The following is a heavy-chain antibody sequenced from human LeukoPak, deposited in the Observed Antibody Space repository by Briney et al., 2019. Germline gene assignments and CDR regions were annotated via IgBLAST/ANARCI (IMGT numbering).Heavy chain of an antibody. CDR1: GGTFSNYA. J-gene: IGHJ4*02. Sequence: ASVTVSCKASGGTFSNYAISWVRQAPGHGRDWIGGIIPLFGTAPYAQQFQGRVTITADESTSTVYMELNSLTSDDTAVYYCARVWGQGSSGYYPFWGQGTLVTVSS. V-gene: IGHV1-69*13. CDR2: IIPLFGTA. D-gene: IGHD3-22*01. CDR3: ARVWGQGSSGYYPF.